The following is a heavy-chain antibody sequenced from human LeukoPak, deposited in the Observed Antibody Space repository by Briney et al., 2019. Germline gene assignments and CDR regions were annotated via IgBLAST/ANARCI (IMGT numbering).Heavy chain of an antibody. J-gene: IGHJ5*02. D-gene: IGHD3-22*01. CDR1: GFTFDDYA. CDR2: ISWNSGSI. Sequence: GGSLRLSCAASGFTFDDYAMHWVRQAPGKGLEWVSGISWNSGSIGYVDSVKGRFTISRDNAKNSLYLQMNSLRAEDTALYYCAKDIAYDSSGYYSSWGQGTLVTVSS. V-gene: IGHV3-9*01. CDR3: AKDIAYDSSGYYSS.